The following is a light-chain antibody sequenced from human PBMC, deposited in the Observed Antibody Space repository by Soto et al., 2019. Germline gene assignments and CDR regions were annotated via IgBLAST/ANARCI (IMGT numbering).Light chain of an antibody. Sequence: EIVLTQAPATLSLSPGERATLSCRASQSVSSYLAWFQQKPGQAPRLLIYDASNRATGIPARFSGSGSGTDFTLSISRLEPEDFAVYYCQRRSHWPYTFGQGTTLEIK. CDR1: QSVSSY. CDR3: QRRSHWPYT. J-gene: IGKJ2*01. CDR2: DAS. V-gene: IGKV3-11*01.